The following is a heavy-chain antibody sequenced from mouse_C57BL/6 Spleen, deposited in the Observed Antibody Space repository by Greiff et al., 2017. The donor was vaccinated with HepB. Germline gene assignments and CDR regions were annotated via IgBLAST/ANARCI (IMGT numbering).Heavy chain of an antibody. V-gene: IGHV1-53*01. CDR2: INPSNGGT. CDR3: ARSEGFITTVVATGNYAMDY. Sequence: QVQLQQPGTELVKPGASVKLSCKASGYTFTSYWMHWVKQRPGQGLEWIGNINPSNGGTNYNEKFKSKATLTVDKSSSTAYMQLSSLTSEGSAVYYCARSEGFITTVVATGNYAMDYWGQGTSVTVSS. CDR1: GYTFTSYW. D-gene: IGHD1-1*01. J-gene: IGHJ4*01.